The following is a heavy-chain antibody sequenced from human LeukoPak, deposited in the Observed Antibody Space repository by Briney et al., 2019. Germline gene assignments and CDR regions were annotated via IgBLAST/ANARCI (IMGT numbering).Heavy chain of an antibody. Sequence: SVKVSCKASGGTFSSYAISWVRQAPGQGLEWMGGIIPIFGTANYAQKFQGRDTITADESTSTAYMELSSLRSEDTAVYYCARHILGGLYGPFDYWGQGTLVTVSS. V-gene: IGHV1-69*13. CDR1: GGTFSSYA. D-gene: IGHD3-10*01. CDR2: IIPIFGTA. CDR3: ARHILGGLYGPFDY. J-gene: IGHJ4*02.